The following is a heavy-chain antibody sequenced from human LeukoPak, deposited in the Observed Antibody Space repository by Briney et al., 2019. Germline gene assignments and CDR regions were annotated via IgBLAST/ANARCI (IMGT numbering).Heavy chain of an antibody. Sequence: GGSLRLSCAASGFTFSDYYMSWIRQAPGKGLEWVSYISSGGSTIYYADSVKGRFTISRDNAKNSLYLQMNSLRAEDTAVYYCAREACSSTSCPTRDYDAFDIWGQGTMVTVSS. CDR1: GFTFSDYY. CDR2: ISSGGSTI. V-gene: IGHV3-11*04. D-gene: IGHD2-2*01. CDR3: AREACSSTSCPTRDYDAFDI. J-gene: IGHJ3*02.